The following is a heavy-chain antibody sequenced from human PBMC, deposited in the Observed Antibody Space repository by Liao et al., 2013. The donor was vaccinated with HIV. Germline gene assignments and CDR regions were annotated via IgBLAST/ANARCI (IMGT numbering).Heavy chain of an antibody. CDR3: ARDTRSIAAARYAFDI. V-gene: IGHV4-59*12. Sequence: QVQLQESGPGLVKPSETLSLTCSVSGGSISSYYWSWIRQPPGKGLEWIGYIYYSGSTNYNPSLKSRVTMSVDTSKNQFSLKLSSVTAADTAVYYCARDTRSIAAARYAFDIWGQGTMVTVSS. J-gene: IGHJ3*02. CDR2: IYYSGST. D-gene: IGHD6-13*01. CDR1: GGSISSYY.